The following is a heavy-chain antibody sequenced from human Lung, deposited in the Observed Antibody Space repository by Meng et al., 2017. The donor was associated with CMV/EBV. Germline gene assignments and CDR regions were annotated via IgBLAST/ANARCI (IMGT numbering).Heavy chain of an antibody. Sequence: GEXXKISCAASGFTFDDYAMHWVRQAPGKGLEWVSLISWDGGSTYYADSVKGRFTISRDNSKNSLYLQMNSLRAEDTALYYCAKGLRYYYGMEVWGQGTTVNGAS. CDR1: GFTFDDYA. J-gene: IGHJ6*02. CDR3: AKGLRYYYGMEV. D-gene: IGHD6-19*01. V-gene: IGHV3-43D*03. CDR2: ISWDGGST.